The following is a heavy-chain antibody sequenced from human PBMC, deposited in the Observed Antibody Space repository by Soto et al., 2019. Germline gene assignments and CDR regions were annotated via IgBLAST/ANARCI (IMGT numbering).Heavy chain of an antibody. J-gene: IGHJ4*02. CDR3: ARPLGGYGDYALPLNY. Sequence: QVQLVQSGAEVKRPGASVKVSCKASGYTFTGYGIAWVRQAPGQGLEWMGWISAHNGNTLQTQKFQDRLTMTTDTSANTAYMELRSLRSDDTAVYYCARPLGGYGDYALPLNYWGQGTLVSVSS. CDR1: GYTFTGYG. V-gene: IGHV1-18*04. CDR2: ISAHNGNT. D-gene: IGHD4-17*01.